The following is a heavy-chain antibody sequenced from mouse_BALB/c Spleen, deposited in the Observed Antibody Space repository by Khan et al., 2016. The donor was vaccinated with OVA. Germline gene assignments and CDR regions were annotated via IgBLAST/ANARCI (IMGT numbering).Heavy chain of an antibody. CDR3: ARPPYFSYVLDN. J-gene: IGHJ4*01. CDR1: GHTFTKFG. D-gene: IGHD2-10*01. Sequence: QSGPEVKKPGETVKISCKASGHTFTKFGMNWVKQAPGKGLKWMGWINTYTGEPTYADDFNGRFAFSLETSASTAYLQINNLKNDDTATYFCARPPYFSYVLDNGGQGTSVTVSS. V-gene: IGHV9-3-1*01. CDR2: INTYTGEP.